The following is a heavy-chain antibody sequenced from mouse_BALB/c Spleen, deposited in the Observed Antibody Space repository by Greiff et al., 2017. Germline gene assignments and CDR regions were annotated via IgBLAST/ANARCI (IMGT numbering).Heavy chain of an antibody. CDR3: ASRGGSPLFDY. J-gene: IGHJ2*01. Sequence: QVQLQQSGAELAKPGASVKMSCKASGYTFTSYWMHWVKQRPGQGLEWIGYINPSTGYTEYNQKFKDKATLTADKSSSTAYMQLSSLTSEDSAVYYCASRGGSPLFDYWGQGTTLTVSS. CDR2: INPSTGYT. D-gene: IGHD1-1*01. CDR1: GYTFTSYW. V-gene: IGHV1-7*01.